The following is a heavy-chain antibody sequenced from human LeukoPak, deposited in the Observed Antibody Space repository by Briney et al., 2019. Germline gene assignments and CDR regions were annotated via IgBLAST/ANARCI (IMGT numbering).Heavy chain of an antibody. CDR3: AKASGSSAYGLDY. J-gene: IGHJ4*02. CDR2: IRHDASKK. V-gene: IGHV3-30*02. D-gene: IGHD3-16*01. Sequence: GWSLRLSCAASGFTFSNYGMHWVRQAPGKGLEWVAFIRHDASKKYYAEPAKGRFTISRDDSKNTVYLQMYSLRPEDTAVHYCAKASGSSAYGLDYWGQGTLVTAFS. CDR1: GFTFSNYG.